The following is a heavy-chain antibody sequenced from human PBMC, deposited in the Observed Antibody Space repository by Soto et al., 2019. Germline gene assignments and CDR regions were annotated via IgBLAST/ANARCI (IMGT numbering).Heavy chain of an antibody. CDR3: ARSRRQWFGGLLPYYFDY. V-gene: IGHV3-7*01. CDR2: IKEDGSEE. D-gene: IGHD3-10*01. J-gene: IGHJ4*02. Sequence: GGSLRLSCEASGFIFRTHWMTWVRQAPGKGLEWVANIKEDGSEENYVDSVKGRFAVSRDKDKNSLYLQLNSLRVEDTAVYYCARSRRQWFGGLLPYYFDYWGQGTVVTVSS. CDR1: GFIFRTHW.